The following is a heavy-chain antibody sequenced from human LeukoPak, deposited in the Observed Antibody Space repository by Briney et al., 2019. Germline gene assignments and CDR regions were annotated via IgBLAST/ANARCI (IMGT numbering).Heavy chain of an antibody. V-gene: IGHV1-46*01. CDR2: INPSGGST. J-gene: IGHJ3*02. CDR3: ARARRDSSGYYRGAHDAFDI. Sequence: ASVTVSCKASGYTFTSYYMHWVRQAPGQGLEWMGIINPSGGSTSYAHKFQGRVTMTRDMSTSTVYMELSSLRSEDTAVYYCARARRDSSGYYRGAHDAFDIWGQGTMVTVSS. CDR1: GYTFTSYY. D-gene: IGHD3-22*01.